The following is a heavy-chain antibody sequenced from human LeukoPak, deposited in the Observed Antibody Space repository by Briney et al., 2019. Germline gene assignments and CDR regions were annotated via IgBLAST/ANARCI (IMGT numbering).Heavy chain of an antibody. CDR2: IIPIFGTA. J-gene: IGHJ5*02. Sequence: GASVKVSCKASGGTFSSYAISWVRQAPGQGLEWMGGIIPIFGTANYAQKFQGRVTITADESTSTAYMKLSSLRSEDTAVYDCARAALYCGSTSCYRHPGGWFDPWGQGTLVTVSS. CDR3: ARAALYCGSTSCYRHPGGWFDP. CDR1: GGTFSSYA. V-gene: IGHV1-69*13. D-gene: IGHD2-2*01.